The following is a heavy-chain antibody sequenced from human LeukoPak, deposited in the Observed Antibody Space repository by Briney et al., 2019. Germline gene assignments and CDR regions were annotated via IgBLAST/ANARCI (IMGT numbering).Heavy chain of an antibody. CDR1: GGTFSSYA. D-gene: IGHD2-15*01. CDR3: ARVNFMGYCSGGSCQNWFDP. J-gene: IGHJ5*02. CDR2: IIPIFGTA. V-gene: IGHV1-69*06. Sequence: ASVKVSCKASGGTFSSYAISWVRQAPGQGLEWMGGIIPIFGTANYAQKFQGRVTITADKSTSTAYMELSSLRSEDTAVYYCARVNFMGYCSGGSCQNWFDPWGQGTLVTVSS.